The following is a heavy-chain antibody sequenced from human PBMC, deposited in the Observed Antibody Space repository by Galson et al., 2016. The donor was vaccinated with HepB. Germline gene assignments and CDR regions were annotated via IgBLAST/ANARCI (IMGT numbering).Heavy chain of an antibody. Sequence: SLRLSCAASGFTFSLSCMHWVRHVTGKGLEWVSAIGTAGDTYYPGSVKGRFTISRENAKNSLYLQMNSLRDEDTAVYYCARDGGGTGGYYYYAMDVWGQGTTVTVSS. CDR3: ARDGGGTGGYYYYAMDV. J-gene: IGHJ6*02. CDR2: IGTAGDT. D-gene: IGHD1-14*01. V-gene: IGHV3-13*01. CDR1: GFTFSLSC.